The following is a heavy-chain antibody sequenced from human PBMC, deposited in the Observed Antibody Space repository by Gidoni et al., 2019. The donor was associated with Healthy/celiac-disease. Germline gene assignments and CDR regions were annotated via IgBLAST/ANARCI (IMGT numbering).Heavy chain of an antibody. Sequence: EVQLLESGGGLVQPGGSLRLSCAASGFPFSSYALSWVRQAPGKGLECVSAIRGSGGSTYYADSVKGRFTISRDNSKNTLYLQMNSLRAEDTAVYYCAKDRLKGGYCSGGSCLDAFDIWGQGTMVTVSS. D-gene: IGHD2-15*01. CDR3: AKDRLKGGYCSGGSCLDAFDI. J-gene: IGHJ3*02. CDR2: IRGSGGST. CDR1: GFPFSSYA. V-gene: IGHV3-23*01.